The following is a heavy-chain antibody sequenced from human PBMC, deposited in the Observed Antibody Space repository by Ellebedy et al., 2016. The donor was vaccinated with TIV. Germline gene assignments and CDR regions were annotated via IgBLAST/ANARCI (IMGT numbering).Heavy chain of an antibody. CDR3: ARVTGYSSGWYDY. D-gene: IGHD6-19*01. CDR1: GGTFSSYA. CDR2: IIPIFGTA. Sequence: SVKVSXKASGGTFSSYAISWVRQAPGQGLEWMGGIIPIFGTANYAQKFQGRVTITADESTSTAYMELSSLRSEDTAVYYCARVTGYSSGWYDYWGQGTLVTVSS. J-gene: IGHJ4*02. V-gene: IGHV1-69*13.